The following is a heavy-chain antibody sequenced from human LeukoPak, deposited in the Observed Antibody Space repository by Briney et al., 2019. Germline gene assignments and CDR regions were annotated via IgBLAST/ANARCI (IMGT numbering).Heavy chain of an antibody. Sequence: ASVKVSCKASGYTFTDSYIHWVRQAPGQRLEWMGWINPDSGGTNYAQKFQGRVTVTRDTSISTAYMEMSRLRSDDTAVYYCARDLRCSRTSCYYASDYWGQGTLLTVSS. CDR3: ARDLRCSRTSCYYASDY. V-gene: IGHV1-2*02. CDR1: GYTFTDSY. J-gene: IGHJ4*02. D-gene: IGHD2-2*01. CDR2: INPDSGGT.